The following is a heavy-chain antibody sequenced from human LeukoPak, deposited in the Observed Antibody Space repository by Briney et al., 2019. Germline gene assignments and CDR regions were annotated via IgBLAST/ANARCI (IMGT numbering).Heavy chain of an antibody. CDR2: TYYRSKWFN. CDR1: GDSVSSNSAG. J-gene: IGHJ4*02. D-gene: IGHD3-16*01. V-gene: IGHV6-1*01. Sequence: SQTLSLTCAISGDSVSSNSAGWSWIRQSPSRGLEWLGRTYYRSKWFNDYATSVKTRITINPDTSKNQFSLQLNSVIPEDTAVYCCARGGGRLDFWGQGTLVTVSS. CDR3: ARGGGRLDF.